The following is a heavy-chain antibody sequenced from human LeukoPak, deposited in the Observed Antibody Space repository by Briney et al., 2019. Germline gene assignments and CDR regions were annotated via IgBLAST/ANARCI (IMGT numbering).Heavy chain of an antibody. D-gene: IGHD6-19*01. J-gene: IGHJ4*02. V-gene: IGHV4-59*08. CDR1: GASTSSRY. CDR3: AQTTGWPGFDF. Sequence: SETLSLTCIVSGASTSSRYWSWIRQPPGGALEWIGHIYNGVNTKYNPSLTSRVNISVDTSKNQFSLKLTSLTAADTAIYYCAQTTGWPGFDFWGPGALVTVSS. CDR2: IYNGVNT.